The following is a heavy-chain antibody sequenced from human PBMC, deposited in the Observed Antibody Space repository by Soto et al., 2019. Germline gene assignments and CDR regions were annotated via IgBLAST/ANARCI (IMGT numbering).Heavy chain of an antibody. J-gene: IGHJ3*02. CDR3: GRFRERGGVYGDYESVTFDI. Sequence: SETLSLTCTVSGGSISSYYWSWIRQPPGKGLEWIGYIYYSGSTNYNPSLKSRVTISVDTSKNQFSLKLSSVTAADTAVYYCGRFRERGGVYGDYESVTFDIWGQGTMVTVSS. CDR2: IYYSGST. D-gene: IGHD4-17*01. V-gene: IGHV4-59*08. CDR1: GGSISSYY.